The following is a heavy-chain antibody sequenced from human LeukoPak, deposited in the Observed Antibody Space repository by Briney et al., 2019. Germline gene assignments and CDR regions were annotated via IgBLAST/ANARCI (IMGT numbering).Heavy chain of an antibody. J-gene: IGHJ4*02. Sequence: ASVTLSCNGSGSGFTIYGFSWMRLRHGPGLGRKWLISTYNGDTNYAYKLQVRVSMTTDTYTSTDYMELRSMRPDAAAADYCARVGSYYDSSGYYYVGFDYWGQGTLVTVSS. CDR1: GSGFTIYG. D-gene: IGHD3-22*01. CDR3: ARVGSYYDSSGYYYVGFDY. CDR2: ISTYNGDT. V-gene: IGHV1-18*01.